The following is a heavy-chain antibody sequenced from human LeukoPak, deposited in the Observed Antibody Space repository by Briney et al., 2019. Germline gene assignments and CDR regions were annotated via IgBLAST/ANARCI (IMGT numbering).Heavy chain of an antibody. Sequence: GGSLRLSCAASGFTFSDYSMNWVRQAPGKGLEWVSYISSSTRTIYYADSVRGRFTISTDNAKKSLYLQMNSLRAEDTAVYYCARDRAGGAYHYDSSGYYYWGQGTLVTVSS. CDR2: ISSSTRTI. CDR1: GFTFSDYS. J-gene: IGHJ4*02. V-gene: IGHV3-48*01. D-gene: IGHD3-22*01. CDR3: ARDRAGGAYHYDSSGYYY.